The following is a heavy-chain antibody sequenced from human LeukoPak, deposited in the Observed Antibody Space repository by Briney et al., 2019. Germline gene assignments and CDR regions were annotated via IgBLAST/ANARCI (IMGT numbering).Heavy chain of an antibody. CDR1: GFTFSSYA. J-gene: IGHJ6*03. V-gene: IGHV3-23*01. D-gene: IGHD3-9*01. CDR3: AARYSNYYYYYMDV. Sequence: PGGSLRLSCAVSGFTFSSYAMSWVRQAPGKGLEWVSAISGSGGSTYYADSVKGRFTISRDNSKNTLYLQMNSLRAEDTAVYYCAARYSNYYYYYMDVWGKGTAVTVSS. CDR2: ISGSGGST.